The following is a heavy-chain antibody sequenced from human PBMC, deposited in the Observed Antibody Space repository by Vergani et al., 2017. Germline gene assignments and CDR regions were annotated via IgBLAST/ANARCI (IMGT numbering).Heavy chain of an antibody. J-gene: IGHJ4*02. CDR3: ARRGGGCRACDY. CDR2: IDYSGST. Sequence: QLQLQESGPGLVKPSETLSLTCNVSGGSISSSNYYWGWVRQPPGKGLEWIGSIDYSGSTYYNPPLKSRATIFVDRSKNQFSLKLTSLTAADAAVFYCARRGGGCRACDYWGQGTLVTVSS. D-gene: IGHD6-19*01. V-gene: IGHV4-39*01. CDR1: GGSISSSNYY.